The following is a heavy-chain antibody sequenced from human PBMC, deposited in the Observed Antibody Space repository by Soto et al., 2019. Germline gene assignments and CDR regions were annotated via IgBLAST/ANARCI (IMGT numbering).Heavy chain of an antibody. CDR3: ARGNPFNYAGFDV. J-gene: IGHJ6*02. V-gene: IGHV1-8*01. Sequence: DLEQSGAEVKRPGASVKVSCKASGYTFSDCDINWLRQASGQGPEWMGWMNAKSGDTFFAQRFQGKFNMTWDTSLSTAYMEVGSLTSDDTAMYYCARGNPFNYAGFDVWGQGTTVAVSS. CDR2: MNAKSGDT. CDR1: GYTFSDCD. D-gene: IGHD3-16*01.